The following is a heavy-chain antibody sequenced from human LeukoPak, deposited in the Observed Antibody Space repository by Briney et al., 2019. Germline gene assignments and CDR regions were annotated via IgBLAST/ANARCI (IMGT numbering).Heavy chain of an antibody. V-gene: IGHV4-34*01. CDR1: GSTFSSYA. D-gene: IGHD3-10*01. CDR3: ARRSDRSGSPLRN. Sequence: PGGSLRLSCAASGSTFSSYAMSWVRQAPGRGLEWIGEINYSGSTNYNPSLKSRVTISADTSKNQFSLRVTSVTVADTAVYYCARRSDRSGSPLRNWGQGTLVTVSS. CDR2: INYSGST. J-gene: IGHJ4*02.